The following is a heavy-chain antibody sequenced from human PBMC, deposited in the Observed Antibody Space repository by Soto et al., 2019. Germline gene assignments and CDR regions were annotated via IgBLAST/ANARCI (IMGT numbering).Heavy chain of an antibody. CDR3: ARDKRVTMIGGWFDP. D-gene: IGHD3-22*01. Sequence: KPSETLSLTCVVSGYYISSGYYWAWVRKPPGKELEWIGSIYHSGKTYYKPSLSSRVTVSVDTSKNQFSMKLISVTAADTAVYYCARDKRVTMIGGWFDPWGQGTLVTVST. CDR1: GYYISSGYY. V-gene: IGHV4-38-2*02. J-gene: IGHJ5*02. CDR2: IYHSGKT.